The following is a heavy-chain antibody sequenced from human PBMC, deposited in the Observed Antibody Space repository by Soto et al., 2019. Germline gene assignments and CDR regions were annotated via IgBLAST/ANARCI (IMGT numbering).Heavy chain of an antibody. CDR3: AREVHDILTGPTNWFDP. V-gene: IGHV1-18*01. CDR1: GYTFTSYG. Sequence: ASVKVSCKASGYTFTSYGISWVRQAPGQGLKWMGWISAYNGNTNYAQKLQGRVTMTTDTSTSTAYMELRSLRSDDTAVYYCAREVHDILTGPTNWFDPWGQGTLVTVSS. J-gene: IGHJ5*02. CDR2: ISAYNGNT. D-gene: IGHD3-9*01.